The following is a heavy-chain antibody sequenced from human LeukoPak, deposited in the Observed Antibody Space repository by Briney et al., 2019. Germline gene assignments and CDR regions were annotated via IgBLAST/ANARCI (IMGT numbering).Heavy chain of an antibody. V-gene: IGHV3-66*01. D-gene: IGHD5-18*01. J-gene: IGHJ4*02. CDR1: EFTVSNNY. CDR3: ASSFFNGYSYGFDY. CDR2: IYSGGNT. Sequence: GGSLRLSCAASEFTVSNNYMNWVRQARGKGLEWVSVIYSGGNTYYADSVKGRFTISRDNSESTLYLQMNSLRAEDTAVYYCASSFFNGYSYGFDYWGQGTLVTVSS.